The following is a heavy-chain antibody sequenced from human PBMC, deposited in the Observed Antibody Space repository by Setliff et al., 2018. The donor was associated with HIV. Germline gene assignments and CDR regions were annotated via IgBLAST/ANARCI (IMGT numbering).Heavy chain of an antibody. V-gene: IGHV3-15*01. J-gene: IGHJ5*02. CDR1: GFTFNNAW. Sequence: GGSLRLSCAASGFTFNNAWRTWVRQAPGKGLEWVGHIKSKTDGGTTDYAAPVKGRFTISRDVSKTTLYLQMNSLKTEDTAVYYCTTEDPWLRFGHWGQGTLVTVSS. CDR2: IKSKTDGGTT. CDR3: TTEDPWLRFGH. D-gene: IGHD5-12*01.